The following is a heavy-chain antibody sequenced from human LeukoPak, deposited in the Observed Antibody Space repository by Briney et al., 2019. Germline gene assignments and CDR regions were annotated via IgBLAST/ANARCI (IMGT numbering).Heavy chain of an antibody. Sequence: GGSLRLSCAASGFTFSSYSMNWVRQAPGKGLEWVSSISSSSSYIYYADSVKGRFTISRDNAKTSLYLQMNSLRAEDTAVYYCARALSVAGTSIDYWGQGTLVTVSS. CDR1: GFTFSSYS. CDR3: ARALSVAGTSIDY. D-gene: IGHD6-19*01. V-gene: IGHV3-21*01. J-gene: IGHJ4*02. CDR2: ISSSSSYI.